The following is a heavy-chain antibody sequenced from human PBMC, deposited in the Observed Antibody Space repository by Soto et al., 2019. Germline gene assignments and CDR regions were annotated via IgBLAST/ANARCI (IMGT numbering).Heavy chain of an antibody. CDR1: GGSISSSNW. Sequence: QVQLQESGPGLVKPSGTLSLTCAVSGGSISSSNWWSWVRQPPGKGLEWIGEMYHSGSTNYNPSLNEPVTICVGQSLNQVPPEVSSVTGGGMAVYSCARTGGYSYVDYWGQGTLVTVSS. CDR2: MYHSGST. J-gene: IGHJ4*02. CDR3: ARTGGYSYVDY. D-gene: IGHD5-18*01. V-gene: IGHV4-4*02.